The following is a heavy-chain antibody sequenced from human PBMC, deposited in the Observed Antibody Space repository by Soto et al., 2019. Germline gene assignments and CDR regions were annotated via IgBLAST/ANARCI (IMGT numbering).Heavy chain of an antibody. V-gene: IGHV3-30*03. CDR2: ISYDGSNE. D-gene: IGHD3-16*01. CDR1: GFTFSSYG. CDR3: ATVTPFRGSSYKGMDV. J-gene: IGHJ6*02. Sequence: QVQLVESGGGVVQPGRSLRLSCAASGFTFSSYGIHWVRQAPGKGLEWVAVISYDGSNEYYSDSVKGRFTISRDNSKNTLYLKMNSLRVADTAVYYCATVTPFRGSSYKGMDVWGQGTTVTVSS.